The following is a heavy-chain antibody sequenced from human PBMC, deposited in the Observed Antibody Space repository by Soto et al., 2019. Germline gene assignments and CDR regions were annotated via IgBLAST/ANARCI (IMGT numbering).Heavy chain of an antibody. Sequence: SVKVSCKASGGTFSSYAISWVRQAPGQGLEWMGGIIPIFGTANYAQKFQGRVTITADKSTSTAYMELSSLRSEDTAVYYCASGRRYSYGSYYFDYWGQGTLVTVYS. CDR2: IIPIFGTA. V-gene: IGHV1-69*06. CDR1: GGTFSSYA. CDR3: ASGRRYSYGSYYFDY. D-gene: IGHD5-18*01. J-gene: IGHJ4*02.